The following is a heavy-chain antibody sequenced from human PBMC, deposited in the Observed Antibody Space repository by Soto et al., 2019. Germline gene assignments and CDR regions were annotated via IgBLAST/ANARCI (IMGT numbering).Heavy chain of an antibody. V-gene: IGHV1-3*01. CDR2: INAGNGNT. Sequence: GASVKVSCKASGYTFTGYAMHWVRQAPGQRLEWMGWINAGNGNTKYSQKFQGRVTITRDTSASTAYMELSSLRSEDTAVYYCGRISSHGDYAYWGQGTLVTVSS. CDR1: GYTFTGYA. D-gene: IGHD4-17*01. CDR3: GRISSHGDYAY. J-gene: IGHJ4*02.